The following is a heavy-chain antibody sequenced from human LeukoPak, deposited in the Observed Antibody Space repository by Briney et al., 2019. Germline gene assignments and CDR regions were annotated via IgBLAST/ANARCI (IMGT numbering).Heavy chain of an antibody. V-gene: IGHV3-30*02. CDR1: GFTFSNYG. D-gene: IGHD1-26*01. CDR3: AKDPGSYNYYYYMDV. CDR2: IRYDGSNK. Sequence: GGSLRLSCAASGFTFSNYGMHWVRLAPGKGLEWVAFIRYDGSNKYYADSVKGRFTISRDNSKNTLYLQMNSLRAEDTAVYYCAKDPGSYNYYYYMDVWGKGTTVTVSS. J-gene: IGHJ6*03.